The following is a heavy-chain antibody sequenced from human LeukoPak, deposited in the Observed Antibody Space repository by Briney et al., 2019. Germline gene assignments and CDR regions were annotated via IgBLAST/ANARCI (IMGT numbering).Heavy chain of an antibody. CDR1: GGSISSYY. Sequence: SETLSLTCTVSGGSISSYYWSWIRQPPGKGLEWTGYIYYSGSTNYNPSLKSRVTISVDTSKNQFSLKLSSVTAADTAVYYCARAVLRDYGSGRGVFDYWGQGTLVTVSS. D-gene: IGHD3-10*01. J-gene: IGHJ4*02. CDR2: IYYSGST. CDR3: ARAVLRDYGSGRGVFDY. V-gene: IGHV4-59*01.